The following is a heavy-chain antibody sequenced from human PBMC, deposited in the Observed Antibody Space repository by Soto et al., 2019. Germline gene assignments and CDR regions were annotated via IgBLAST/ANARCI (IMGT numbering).Heavy chain of an antibody. D-gene: IGHD6-19*01. V-gene: IGHV3-21*01. Sequence: EVQLVESGGGLVKPGGSLRLSCAASGFTFSSYSMTWVRQAPGKGLEWVSSISASSSHIYYADSLKGRFTVSRDNAKNALYLQMNTLRAEDTAVSYCARALVSVEQWLADWYFELWGRGTLVTVSS. CDR3: ARALVSVEQWLADWYFEL. CDR1: GFTFSSYS. J-gene: IGHJ2*01. CDR2: ISASSSHI.